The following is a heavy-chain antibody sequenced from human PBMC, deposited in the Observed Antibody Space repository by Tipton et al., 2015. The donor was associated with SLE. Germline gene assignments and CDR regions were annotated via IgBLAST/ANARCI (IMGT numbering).Heavy chain of an antibody. CDR1: GYTFTGYY. V-gene: IGHV1-2*02. CDR2: DSPNSGGT. CDR3: ARDYATTVTSSLGMDV. Sequence: QVQLVQSGAEVKKPGASVKVSCKASGYTFTGYYVHWVRQAPGQGLEWMGWDSPNSGGTNYAQKFQGRVTMTRDTSISTAYMELSRLRSDDTAVYYCARDYATTVTSSLGMDVWCQGTTVTVSS. J-gene: IGHJ6*02. D-gene: IGHD4-17*01.